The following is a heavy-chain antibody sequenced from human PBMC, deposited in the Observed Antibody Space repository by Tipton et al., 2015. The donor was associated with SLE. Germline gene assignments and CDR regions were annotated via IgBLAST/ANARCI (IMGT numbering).Heavy chain of an antibody. CDR1: GFTFSTYS. CDR3: ATEPRGSFGEFDY. D-gene: IGHD1-26*01. V-gene: IGHV3-21*01. CDR2: ISSGSTYI. Sequence: SLRLSCAASGFTFSTYSMNWVRQAPGKGLEWVSSISSGSTYIYYADSVEGRFTISRDNAQNSLYLQMNSLRAEDTAVYYCATEPRGSFGEFDYWGQGTLVTVSS. J-gene: IGHJ4*02.